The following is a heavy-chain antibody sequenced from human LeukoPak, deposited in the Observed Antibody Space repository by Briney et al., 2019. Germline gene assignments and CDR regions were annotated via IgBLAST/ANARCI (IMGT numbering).Heavy chain of an antibody. CDR3: AKGGYSNGRYYYYYMDV. J-gene: IGHJ6*03. CDR2: VSFNGEST. V-gene: IGHV3-23*01. Sequence: GGSLRLSCAASGFTFSSYAMTWVRQAPGKGLEWVSSVSFNGESTYYADSAKGRFTISRDNSKNTLYLQMNSLSAEDTAVYYCAKGGYSNGRYYYYYMDVWGEGTTVTVSS. D-gene: IGHD5-18*01. CDR1: GFTFSSYA.